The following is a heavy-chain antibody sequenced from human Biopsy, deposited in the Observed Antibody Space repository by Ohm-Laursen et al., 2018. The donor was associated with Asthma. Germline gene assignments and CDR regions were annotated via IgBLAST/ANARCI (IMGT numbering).Heavy chain of an antibody. CDR2: ISSSGSTK. J-gene: IGHJ4*02. CDR1: GFSFSDYY. D-gene: IGHD3-22*01. Sequence: SLRLSCTASGFSFSDYYMTWMRQAPGKGLEWVSSISSSGSTKYPAESVQGRFTTSRDNAQKSLFLQMNSLRAEDTAGYYCAKARIHHFYDSSGYYKHDWGQGTLVTVSS. CDR3: AKARIHHFYDSSGYYKHD. V-gene: IGHV3-11*04.